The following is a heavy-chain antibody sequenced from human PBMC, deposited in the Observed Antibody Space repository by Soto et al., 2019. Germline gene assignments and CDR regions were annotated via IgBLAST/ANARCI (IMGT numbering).Heavy chain of an antibody. D-gene: IGHD3-10*01. J-gene: IGHJ3*02. CDR1: GFTFSSYA. CDR2: ISSHGGST. CDR3: ASDHAYYGSGHYAFDI. V-gene: IGHV3-64*01. Sequence: EVQLVESGGGLVQPGGSLRLSCAASGFTFSSYAMHWVRQAPGKGLEYVSAISSHGGSTYYANSVKGRFTSSRDNSKNTLYLQMGRLRAEDMAVYYGASDHAYYGSGHYAFDIWGQGTMVTVSS.